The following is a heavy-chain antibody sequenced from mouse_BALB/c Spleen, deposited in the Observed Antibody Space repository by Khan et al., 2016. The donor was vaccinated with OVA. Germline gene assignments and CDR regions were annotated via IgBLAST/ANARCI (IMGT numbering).Heavy chain of an antibody. CDR2: INPSTGYT. Sequence: VKLKQSGAELAKPGASVKMSCKASGYTFINYWILWIKQRPGQGLEWIGYINPSTGYTEYNQNFKDKATLTADISSSTAYMQLSSLTSEDSAVYYCARRGLRWDCDYWGQGTTLTVSS. J-gene: IGHJ2*01. CDR1: GYTFINYW. V-gene: IGHV1-7*01. CDR3: ARRGLRWDCDY. D-gene: IGHD1-1*01.